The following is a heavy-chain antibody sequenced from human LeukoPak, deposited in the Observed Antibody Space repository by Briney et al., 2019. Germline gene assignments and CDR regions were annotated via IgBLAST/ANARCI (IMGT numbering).Heavy chain of an antibody. Sequence: ASVKVSCKASGYTFTSYGISWVRQAPGQGLEWMGWISTYNGNAKYAQKLQGRVTMTTDTSTSTAYMELRSLRSDDTAVYYCARDPCSGGSCHDAFDIWGQGTMVTVSS. CDR3: ARDPCSGGSCHDAFDI. CDR1: GYTFTSYG. D-gene: IGHD2-15*01. CDR2: ISTYNGNA. J-gene: IGHJ3*02. V-gene: IGHV1-18*01.